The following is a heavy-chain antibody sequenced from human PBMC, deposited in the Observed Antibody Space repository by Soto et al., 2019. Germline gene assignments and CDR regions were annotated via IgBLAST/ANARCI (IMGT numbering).Heavy chain of an antibody. CDR1: GGSISSYY. J-gene: IGHJ5*02. Sequence: PSETLSLTCTVSGGSISSYYWSWIRQPPGKGLEWIGYIYYSGSTEYNPSLKSRVTISVDTSKNQFSLKLNSVTAADTAVYYCARQSCSSTSCYSWVSWFDPWGQGTLVTVS. D-gene: IGHD2-2*01. V-gene: IGHV4-59*08. CDR3: ARQSCSSTSCYSWVSWFDP. CDR2: IYYSGST.